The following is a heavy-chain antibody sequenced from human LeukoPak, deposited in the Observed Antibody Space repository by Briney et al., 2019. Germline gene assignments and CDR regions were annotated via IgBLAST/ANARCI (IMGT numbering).Heavy chain of an antibody. Sequence: ASVKVSCKASGYTFTSYAMHWVRQAPGQRLEWMGWINAGNGNTKYSQESQGRVTITRDTSASTAYMELSSLRSEDMAVYYCARDRQNSGELTTPRWFDPWGQGTLVTVSS. CDR1: GYTFTSYA. CDR2: INAGNGNT. CDR3: ARDRQNSGELTTPRWFDP. D-gene: IGHD1-26*01. V-gene: IGHV1-3*03. J-gene: IGHJ5*02.